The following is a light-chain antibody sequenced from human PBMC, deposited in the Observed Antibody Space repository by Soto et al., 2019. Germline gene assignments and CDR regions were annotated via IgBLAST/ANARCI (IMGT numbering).Light chain of an antibody. CDR3: HQFASTPRT. CDR1: LSVDRNY. CDR2: GAS. Sequence: EIVLTQSPGTLSLSPGESATLSCRASLSVDRNYLAWYQQRPGQAPRLLIYGASSRATGIAPRFSGSGSGTEFVLTISGLEAEDFAVYYCHQFASTPRTFGQGTKVETK. V-gene: IGKV3-20*01. J-gene: IGKJ1*01.